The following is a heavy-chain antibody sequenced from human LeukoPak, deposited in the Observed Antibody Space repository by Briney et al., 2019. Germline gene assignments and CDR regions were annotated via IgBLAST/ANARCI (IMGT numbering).Heavy chain of an antibody. CDR2: INHSGST. CDR3: ARFSSDDSSGYYYSYWYFDL. D-gene: IGHD3-22*01. V-gene: IGHV4-34*01. Sequence: PSETLSLTCAVYGGSFSGYYWSWIRQPPGKGLEWIGEINHSGSTNYNPSLKSRVTISVDTSKNQFSLKLSSVTAADTAVYYCARFSSDDSSGYYYSYWYFDLWGRGTLVTVSS. CDR1: GGSFSGYY. J-gene: IGHJ2*01.